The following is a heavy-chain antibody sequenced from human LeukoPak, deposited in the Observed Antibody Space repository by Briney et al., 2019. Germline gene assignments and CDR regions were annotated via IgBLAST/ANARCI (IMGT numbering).Heavy chain of an antibody. J-gene: IGHJ4*02. CDR1: GYTFITYD. CDR2: LNPNNGHV. D-gene: IGHD2-8*01. Sequence: ASVKVSCKASGYTFITYDILWVRQAAGQGLEWMGWLNPNNGHVGYIEKLQGRVTMTMDTSISTAYMELRSLKYDDTAVYYCARGPWFRSLVGYCANGICYPGYWGQGSLVTVSS. V-gene: IGHV1-8*01. CDR3: ARGPWFRSLVGYCANGICYPGY.